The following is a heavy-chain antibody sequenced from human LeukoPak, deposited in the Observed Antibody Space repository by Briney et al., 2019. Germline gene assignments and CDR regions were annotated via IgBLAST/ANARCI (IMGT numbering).Heavy chain of an antibody. V-gene: IGHV4-59*01. Sequence: SETLSLTCTVSGGSISSYYWSWIRQPPGKGLEWIGYIYYSGITNYNPSLKGRVIISVHTSKNQFSLKLSSVTAADTAVYYCARAGRWEGRPHAFDIWGQGTMVTVSS. J-gene: IGHJ3*02. D-gene: IGHD1-26*01. CDR3: ARAGRWEGRPHAFDI. CDR1: GGSISSYY. CDR2: IYYSGIT.